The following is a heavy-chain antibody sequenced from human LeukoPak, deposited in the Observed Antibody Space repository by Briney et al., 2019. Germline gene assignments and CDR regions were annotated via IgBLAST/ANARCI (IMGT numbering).Heavy chain of an antibody. V-gene: IGHV4-59*08. Sequence: PSETLSLTCTVPGGSIRSYYWSWIRQTPGKGLEWRGDIKYSGNTNYNPSLKSRVTISVDTSKNQSSLKLNSVTAADTAVYYCARHAEGYDAFDLWGHGTVVTVSS. CDR2: IKYSGNT. J-gene: IGHJ3*01. D-gene: IGHD5-18*01. CDR1: GGSIRSYY. CDR3: ARHAEGYDAFDL.